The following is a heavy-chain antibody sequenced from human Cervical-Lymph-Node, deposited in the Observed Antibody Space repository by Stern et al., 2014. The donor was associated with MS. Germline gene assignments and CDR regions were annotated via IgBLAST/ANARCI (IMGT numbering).Heavy chain of an antibody. D-gene: IGHD6-19*01. CDR3: ASLVAVAAYNWSDP. CDR2: ISSSSSYI. V-gene: IGHV3-21*01. Sequence: EVQLVQSGGGLVKPGGSLRLSCVASGFTFSSYNMNWVRQAPGKGLEWISSISSSSSYISYADSVKGRFTISRDNTKNSLYLQMNSLRADDTAVYYCASLVAVAAYNWSDPWGQGTPVTVSS. J-gene: IGHJ5*02. CDR1: GFTFSSYN.